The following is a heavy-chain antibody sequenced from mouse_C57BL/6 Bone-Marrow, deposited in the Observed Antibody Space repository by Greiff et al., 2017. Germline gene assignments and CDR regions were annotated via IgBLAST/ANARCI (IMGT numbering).Heavy chain of an antibody. CDR3: GKETTVVATDY. V-gene: IGHV1-55*01. Sequence: QVQLQQPGAELVKPGASVKMSCKASGYTFTSYWITWVKQRPGQGLEWIGDIYPGSDSTNYNEKFKSKATLTVDTSSSTAYMQLSSLTSEDSAVNYWGKETTVVATDYGGQGPTLPGSS. J-gene: IGHJ2*01. CDR2: IYPGSDST. D-gene: IGHD1-1*01. CDR1: GYTFTSYW.